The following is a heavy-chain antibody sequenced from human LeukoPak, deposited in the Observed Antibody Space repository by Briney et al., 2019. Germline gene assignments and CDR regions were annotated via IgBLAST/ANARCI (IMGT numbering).Heavy chain of an antibody. J-gene: IGHJ4*02. CDR3: ARDRSAAAGLFDY. Sequence: GASVKVSCKASGGTFSSYAISWVRQAPGQGLEWMGGIIPIFGTANHAQKFQGRVTITADESTSTAYMELSSLRSEDTAVYYCARDRSAAAGLFDYWGREPWSPSPQ. V-gene: IGHV1-69*13. CDR1: GGTFSSYA. D-gene: IGHD6-13*01. CDR2: IIPIFGTA.